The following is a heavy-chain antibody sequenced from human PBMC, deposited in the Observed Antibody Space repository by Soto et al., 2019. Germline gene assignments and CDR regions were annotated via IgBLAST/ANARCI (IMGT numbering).Heavy chain of an antibody. CDR2: ISGSGGNT. CDR3: AKCKGSSWYSALDI. J-gene: IGHJ3*02. Sequence: PGXSLILSCAASGYSFSSYAMSCVRQAPGKGLEWVSTISGSGGNTYYADSVKGQFTISRDNSKNTLFVQMNSLRAEDTAVYYCAKCKGSSWYSALDIWGQGTMVTVSS. CDR1: GYSFSSYA. D-gene: IGHD6-13*01. V-gene: IGHV3-23*01.